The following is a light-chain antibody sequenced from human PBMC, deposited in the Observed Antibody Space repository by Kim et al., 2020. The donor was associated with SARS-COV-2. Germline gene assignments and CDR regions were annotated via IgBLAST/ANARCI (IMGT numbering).Light chain of an antibody. CDR3: NSRDSSGNHLV. J-gene: IGLJ2*01. CDR1: SLRSYY. CDR2: GKN. V-gene: IGLV3-19*01. Sequence: SSELTQDPAVSVALGQTVRITCQGDSLRSYYASWYQQKPGQAPVLVIYGKNNRPSGIPDRFSGSSSGNTASLTITGAQAEDEADYYCNSRDSSGNHLVFDGGTKVTVL.